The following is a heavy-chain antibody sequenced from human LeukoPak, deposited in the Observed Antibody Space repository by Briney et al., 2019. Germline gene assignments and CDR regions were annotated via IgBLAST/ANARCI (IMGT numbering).Heavy chain of an antibody. J-gene: IGHJ6*03. CDR3: ASGAVTIRVWNMDV. V-gene: IGHV1-69*13. CDR2: IIPIFGTA. CDR1: GGTFSSYA. D-gene: IGHD4-11*01. Sequence: SVKVSCKASGGTFSSYAISWVRQAPGQGREWMGGIIPIFGTANYAQKFQGRVTITADESTSTAYMELSSLRSEDTAVYYCASGAVTIRVWNMDVWGKGTTVTVSS.